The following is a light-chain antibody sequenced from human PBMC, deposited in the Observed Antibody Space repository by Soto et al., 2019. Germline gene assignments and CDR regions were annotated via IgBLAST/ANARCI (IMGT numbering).Light chain of an antibody. V-gene: IGLV2-14*01. Sequence: QSALTQPASVSGSPGQSITISCTGSSSDIGGYNYVSWYQQYPGKATKLMIYEVSNRPSGISNRFSASKSGNTASLTISGHQAEDENDYYCSSYTNSDTWVFGGGTQLTVL. J-gene: IGLJ3*02. CDR1: SSDIGGYNY. CDR2: EVS. CDR3: SSYTNSDTWV.